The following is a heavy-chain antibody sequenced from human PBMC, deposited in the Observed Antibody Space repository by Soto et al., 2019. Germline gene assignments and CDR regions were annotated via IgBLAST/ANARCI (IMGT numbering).Heavy chain of an antibody. CDR3: ARDEDIVLVPAAMRARGLGDYYGMDV. CDR2: IIPIFGTA. V-gene: IGHV1-69*13. Sequence: SVKVSCKASGGTFSSYAISWVRQAPGQGLEWMGGIIPIFGTANYAQKFQGRVTITADESTSTAYMELSSLRSEDTAVYYCARDEDIVLVPAAMRARGLGDYYGMDVWG. D-gene: IGHD2-2*01. CDR1: GGTFSSYA. J-gene: IGHJ6*02.